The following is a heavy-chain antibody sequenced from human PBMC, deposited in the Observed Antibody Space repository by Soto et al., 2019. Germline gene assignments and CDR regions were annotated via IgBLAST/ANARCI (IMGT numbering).Heavy chain of an antibody. D-gene: IGHD2-2*01. Sequence: PGGSLRLSCAASGFTFSSYGMFWVSKAPGQGLEWVAVTSYDGSKKDYADSVKGRFTVSRDNSKSTLSLQMSNLRAEDTAVYYCARDGTYCSGTSCSYFDYWGQGTLVTVSS. CDR3: ARDGTYCSGTSCSYFDY. CDR2: TSYDGSKK. CDR1: GFTFSSYG. V-gene: IGHV3-33*07. J-gene: IGHJ4*02.